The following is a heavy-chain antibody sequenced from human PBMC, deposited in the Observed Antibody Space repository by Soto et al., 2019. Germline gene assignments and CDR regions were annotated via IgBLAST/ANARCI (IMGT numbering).Heavy chain of an antibody. D-gene: IGHD2-2*01. CDR1: GGTFSSYA. CDR2: IISIFGTA. CDR3: ARDQDVSTSHGMDV. V-gene: IGHV1-69*12. Sequence: QVQLVQPGAEVKKPGASVKVSCKASGGTFSSYAISWVRQAPGQRLEWMGGIISIFGTANYAQKFQGRATITADESTSTAYMELSSLRSEDTAVYYCARDQDVSTSHGMDVWGQGTTVTVSS. J-gene: IGHJ6*02.